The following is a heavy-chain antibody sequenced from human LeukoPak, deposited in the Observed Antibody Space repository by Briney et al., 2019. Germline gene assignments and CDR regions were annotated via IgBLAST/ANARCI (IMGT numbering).Heavy chain of an antibody. J-gene: IGHJ4*02. CDR2: ISYDGSNK. Sequence: PGGSLRLSCAASGFTFSSYAMRWVRQAPGKGLEWVAVISYDGSNKYYADSVKGRFATSRDNSKNTLYLQMNSLRAEDTAVYYCAKVSVLSYYDSSGYQYYFDYWGQGTLVTVSS. D-gene: IGHD3-22*01. CDR3: AKVSVLSYYDSSGYQYYFDY. CDR1: GFTFSSYA. V-gene: IGHV3-30*09.